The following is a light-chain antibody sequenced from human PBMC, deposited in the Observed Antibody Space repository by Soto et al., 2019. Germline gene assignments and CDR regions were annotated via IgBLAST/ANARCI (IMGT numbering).Light chain of an antibody. Sequence: EIVLTQSPGTLSLSPGERVTLSCRASQSVGSNYLAWYQQKPGQAPRLLIYGISNRAAGIPDRFSGSGSGADFTLTISRLEPEDVAVYLWQQYGDSPWTFGQGTKVEIK. CDR2: GIS. J-gene: IGKJ1*01. V-gene: IGKV3-20*01. CDR1: QSVGSNY. CDR3: QQYGDSPWT.